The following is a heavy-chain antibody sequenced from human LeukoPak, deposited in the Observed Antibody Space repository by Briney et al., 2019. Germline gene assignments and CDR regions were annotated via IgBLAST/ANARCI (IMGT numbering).Heavy chain of an antibody. CDR3: ARGRFLDAFDI. CDR1: GGSISSYY. CDR2: IYYSGST. J-gene: IGHJ3*02. D-gene: IGHD3-3*01. V-gene: IGHV4-59*01. Sequence: PSQTLSLTCTVSGGSISSYYWSWIRQPPGKGLEWIGYIYYSGSTKYKPSLKSRVTISVDTSKNQFSLKLSSVTAADTAVYYCARGRFLDAFDIWGQGTMVTVSS.